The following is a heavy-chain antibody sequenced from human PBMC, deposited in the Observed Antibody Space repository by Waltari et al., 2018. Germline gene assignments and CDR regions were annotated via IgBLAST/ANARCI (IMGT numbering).Heavy chain of an antibody. V-gene: IGHV3-15*01. Sequence: EVQLVESGGGLVKPGESLRLSCGASGFTFSNAWMSWVRQAPGKGSEWVGRSKSKTDGGTTDYAAPVKGRFTISRDDSKNTVYLQMNSLKSEDTAVYYCATIHHLPFIWGQGTMVTVSS. J-gene: IGHJ3*02. CDR3: ATIHHLPFI. CDR1: GFTFSNAW. D-gene: IGHD3-3*02. CDR2: SKSKTDGGTT.